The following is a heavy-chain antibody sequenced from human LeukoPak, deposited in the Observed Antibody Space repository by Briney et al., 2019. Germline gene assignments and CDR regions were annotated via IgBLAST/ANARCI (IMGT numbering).Heavy chain of an antibody. CDR1: GFTFSSYG. CDR3: AREPFSTTVTTTFDY. Sequence: GGSLRLSCAASGFTFSSYGMHWVRQAPGKGLEWVAFIRYDGSNKYYADSVKGRFTISRDDLKNTLYLQMNSLRVEDTAVYYCAREPFSTTVTTTFDYWGQGTLVTVSS. D-gene: IGHD4-17*01. J-gene: IGHJ4*02. V-gene: IGHV3-30*02. CDR2: IRYDGSNK.